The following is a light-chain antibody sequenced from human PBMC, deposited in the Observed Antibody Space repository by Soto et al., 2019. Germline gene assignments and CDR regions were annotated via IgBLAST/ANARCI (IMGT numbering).Light chain of an antibody. CDR1: TGAVTSGYY. Sequence: QAVVTQEPSLTVSPGGTVTLTCASSTGAVTSGYYPNWFQQKPGQAPRALIYGTNNKHSWTPARFSGSLLGGKAALTLSGVQPEDEAEYYCLLYYGGVQPYVSGTGTKVTVL. V-gene: IGLV7-43*01. J-gene: IGLJ1*01. CDR2: GTN. CDR3: LLYYGGVQPYV.